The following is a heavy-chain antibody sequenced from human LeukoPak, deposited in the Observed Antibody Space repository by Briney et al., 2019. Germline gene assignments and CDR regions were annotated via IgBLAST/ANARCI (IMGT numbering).Heavy chain of an antibody. V-gene: IGHV5-51*01. J-gene: IGHJ5*02. CDR3: ARHEFYCSSTSCYAPPNWFDP. Sequence: GESLKISCKGSGYSFTSYWIGWVRQMPGKGLGWMGIIYPGDSDTRYSPSFQGQVTISADKSISTAYLQWSSLKASDTAMYYCARHEFYCSSTSCYAPPNWFDPWGQGTLVTVSS. CDR1: GYSFTSYW. CDR2: IYPGDSDT. D-gene: IGHD2-2*01.